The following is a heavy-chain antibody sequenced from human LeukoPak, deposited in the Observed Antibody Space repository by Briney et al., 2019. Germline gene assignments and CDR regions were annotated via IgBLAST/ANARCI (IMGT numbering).Heavy chain of an antibody. CDR2: ISWNSGSI. Sequence: GGSLRLSCAASGFTFSSYSMNWVRQAPGKGLEWVSGISWNSGSIGYADSVKGRFTISRDNAKNSLYLQMNSLRAEDTALYYCAKDIRVRSSSYFDYWGQGTLVTVSS. CDR3: AKDIRVRSSSYFDY. CDR1: GFTFSSYS. V-gene: IGHV3-9*01. D-gene: IGHD6-13*01. J-gene: IGHJ4*02.